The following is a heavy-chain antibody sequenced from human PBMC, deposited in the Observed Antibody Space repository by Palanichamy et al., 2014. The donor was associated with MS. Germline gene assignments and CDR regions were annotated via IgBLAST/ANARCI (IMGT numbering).Heavy chain of an antibody. Sequence: EVQLVESGGGLVQPGGSLRLSCAASGFTVSSYSMNWVRQAPGKGLEWASYISSNSITIYYADSVKGRFAISRDNAKNSLYLQVNSLRDEDTAVYYCVRDSSSLFDYWGQGTLVTVSS. CDR1: GFTVSSYS. J-gene: IGHJ4*02. CDR3: VRDSSSLFDY. V-gene: IGHV3-48*02. CDR2: ISSNSITI. D-gene: IGHD6-13*01.